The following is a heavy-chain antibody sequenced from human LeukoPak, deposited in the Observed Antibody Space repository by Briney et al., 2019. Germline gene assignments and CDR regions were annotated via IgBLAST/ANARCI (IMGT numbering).Heavy chain of an antibody. CDR2: IIPIFGTA. CDR1: GGTFSSYA. D-gene: IGHD4-17*01. J-gene: IGHJ4*02. CDR3: ARALWTVTTDRYFDY. Sequence: ASVNVSCKASGGTFSSYAISWVRQAPGQGLEWMGGIIPIFGTANYAQKFQGRVTITADKSTSTAYMELSSLRSEDTAVYYCARALWTVTTDRYFDYWGQGTLVTVSS. V-gene: IGHV1-69*06.